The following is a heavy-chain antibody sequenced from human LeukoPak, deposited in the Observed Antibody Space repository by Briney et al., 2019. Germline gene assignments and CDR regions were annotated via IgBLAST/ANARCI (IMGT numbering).Heavy chain of an antibody. V-gene: IGHV4-34*01. J-gene: IGHJ4*02. CDR1: GGSFSGYY. Sequence: SETLSLTCAVYGGSFSGYYWSWIRQPPGKGLEWIGEIYHRGSTNYNPSLKSRVTISVDKSRNQFSLRLSSVTAADTAVYYCARASDSSGYADYWGQGALVTVSS. CDR3: ARASDSSGYADY. D-gene: IGHD3-22*01. CDR2: IYHRGST.